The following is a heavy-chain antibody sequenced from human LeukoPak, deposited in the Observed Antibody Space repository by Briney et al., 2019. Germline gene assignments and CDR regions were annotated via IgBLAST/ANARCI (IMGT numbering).Heavy chain of an antibody. CDR2: ISSSSSYI. Sequence: GGSLRLSCAASGFTFSSYSMNWVRQAPGKGLEWVSSISSSSSYIYYADSVKGRFTISRDNAKNSLYLQMNSLRAEDTAVYYCAKSMDQRLFYFDYWGQGTLVPVSS. V-gene: IGHV3-21*01. CDR3: AKSMDQRLFYFDY. D-gene: IGHD2-2*01. CDR1: GFTFSSYS. J-gene: IGHJ4*02.